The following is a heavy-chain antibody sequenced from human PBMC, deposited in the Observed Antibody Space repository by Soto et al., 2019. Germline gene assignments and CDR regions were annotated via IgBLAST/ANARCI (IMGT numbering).Heavy chain of an antibody. CDR3: ARDVGRGYCSGGSCYQTRNYYGMDV. Sequence: GGSLRLSCAASGFTFSSYAMHWVRQAPGKGLEWVAVISYDGSNKYYADSVKGRFTISRDNSKNTLYLQMNSLRAEDTAVYYCARDVGRGYCSGGSCYQTRNYYGMDVWGQGTTVTVSS. CDR1: GFTFSSYA. D-gene: IGHD2-15*01. J-gene: IGHJ6*02. CDR2: ISYDGSNK. V-gene: IGHV3-30-3*01.